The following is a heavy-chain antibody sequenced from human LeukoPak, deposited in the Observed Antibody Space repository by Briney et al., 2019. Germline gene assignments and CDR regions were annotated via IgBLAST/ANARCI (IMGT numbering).Heavy chain of an antibody. CDR2: IIPIFGTA. J-gene: IGHJ4*02. V-gene: IGHV1-69*13. CDR3: ARASWSDYYDSSGYYDY. D-gene: IGHD3-22*01. CDR1: GGTFSSYA. Sequence: VKVSCKASGGTFSSYAISWVRQAPGQGLEWMGGIIPIFGTANYAQKFQGRVTITTDESTSTAYMELSSLRSEDTAVYYCARASWSDYYDSSGYYDYWGQGTLVTASS.